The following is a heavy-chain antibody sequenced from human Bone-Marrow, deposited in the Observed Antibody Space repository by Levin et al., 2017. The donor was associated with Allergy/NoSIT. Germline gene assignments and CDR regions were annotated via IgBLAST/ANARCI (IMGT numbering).Heavy chain of an antibody. Sequence: GGSLRLSCAASGFTFSSYAMHWVRQAPGKGLEWLTFLSYDGYNKYYADSVKGRFTISRDNSKDTLYLQMNSLRPEDTAVYYCARDPNYYDSSGNAFDIWSQGTMVTVSS. CDR1: GFTFSSYA. V-gene: IGHV3-30*14. D-gene: IGHD3-22*01. J-gene: IGHJ3*02. CDR3: ARDPNYYDSSGNAFDI. CDR2: LSYDGYNK.